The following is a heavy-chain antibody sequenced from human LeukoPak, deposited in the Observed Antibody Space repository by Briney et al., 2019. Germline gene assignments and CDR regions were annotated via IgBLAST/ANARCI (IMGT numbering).Heavy chain of an antibody. CDR1: GYTFTGYY. CDR3: ARAMIVVVLEAFDI. D-gene: IGHD3-22*01. V-gene: IGHV1-2*02. Sequence: ASVKVSCKASGYTFTGYYMHWVRQAPGQGLERMGWINPNSGGTNYAQTFQGRVTMTRDTSISTAYLELSRLRSADTDVYCCARAMIVVVLEAFDIWGQGRMVTVSS. J-gene: IGHJ3*02. CDR2: INPNSGGT.